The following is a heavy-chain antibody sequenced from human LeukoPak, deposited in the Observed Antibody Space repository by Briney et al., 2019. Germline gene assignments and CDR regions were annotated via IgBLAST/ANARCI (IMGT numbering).Heavy chain of an antibody. CDR1: GYTFTSYD. J-gene: IGHJ4*02. Sequence: ASVKVYCKASGYTFTSYDINWVRQATGQGLEWMGWMNPNSGSTGYAQKFQGRVTMTRNTSISTAYMELSSLRSEDTAVYYCARGASGGYFDWSKRYFDYWGQGTLVTVSS. V-gene: IGHV1-8*01. CDR3: ARGASGGYFDWSKRYFDY. CDR2: MNPNSGST. D-gene: IGHD3-9*01.